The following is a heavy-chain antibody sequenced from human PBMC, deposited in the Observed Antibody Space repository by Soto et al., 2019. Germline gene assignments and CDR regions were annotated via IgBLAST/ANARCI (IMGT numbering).Heavy chain of an antibody. CDR2: ISYDGSNK. CDR1: GFTFSSYG. Sequence: PGGSLRLSCAASGFTFSSYGMHWVRQAPGKGLEWVAVISYDGSNKYYADSVKGRFTISRDNSKNTLYLQMNSLRAEDTAVYYCAKDPPGCSSTSCHFDYWGQGTLVTVSS. V-gene: IGHV3-30*18. CDR3: AKDPPGCSSTSCHFDY. J-gene: IGHJ4*02. D-gene: IGHD2-2*01.